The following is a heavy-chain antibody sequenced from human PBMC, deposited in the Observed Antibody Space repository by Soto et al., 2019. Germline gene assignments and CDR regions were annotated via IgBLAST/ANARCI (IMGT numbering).Heavy chain of an antibody. J-gene: IGHJ6*01. CDR3: SRDVITSTSGGTGMGV. V-gene: IGHV6-1*01. D-gene: IGHD1-20*01. CDR2: TAYRSKWDN. Sequence: PSQTLSLTCAISGDSFSSDSAAWNWIRQSPSRGLEWLGRTAYRSKWDNDYAVSVRSRITIDADTSRNQVSLHLRSVTPEDTAVYYCSRDVITSTSGGTGMGV. CDR1: GDSFSSDSAA.